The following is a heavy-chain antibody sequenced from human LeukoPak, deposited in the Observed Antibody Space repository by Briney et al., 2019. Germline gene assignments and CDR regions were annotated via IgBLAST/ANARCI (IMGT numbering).Heavy chain of an antibody. CDR1: GYTFTGYY. J-gene: IGHJ5*02. V-gene: IGHV1-2*02. CDR2: INPNSGGT. D-gene: IGHD1-26*01. Sequence: ASVKVSCKASGYTFTGYYMHWVRQAPGQGLEWMGWINPNSGGTNNAQKFQGRVTMTRDTSISTAYMELSRLRSDDTAVYYCARETTYSGSHEGWFDPWGQGTLVTVSS. CDR3: ARETTYSGSHEGWFDP.